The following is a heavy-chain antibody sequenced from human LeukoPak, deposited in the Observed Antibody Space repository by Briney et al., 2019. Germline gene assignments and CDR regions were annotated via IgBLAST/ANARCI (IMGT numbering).Heavy chain of an antibody. V-gene: IGHV1-18*01. CDR1: LYTFTPCS. D-gene: IGHD5-24*01. J-gene: IGHJ4*02. Sequence: GASVKVSSTPSLYTFTPCSISCVPQSPGQGLEWMGWISAYNGNTNYAQKLQGRVTMTTDTSTSTAYMELRSLRSDDTAVYYCATDLGLQLPYYCWGQGTLVTVSS. CDR3: ATDLGLQLPYYC. CDR2: ISAYNGNT.